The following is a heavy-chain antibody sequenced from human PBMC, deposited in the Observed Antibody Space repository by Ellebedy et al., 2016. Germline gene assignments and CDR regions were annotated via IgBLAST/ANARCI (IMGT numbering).Heavy chain of an antibody. Sequence: GESLKISCAASGFTFSDYAMHWVRQAPGKGLEWVAVISYAGSNSYYADSVKGRFTISRDNSQNTLYLQMNSLRAEDTALYYCAKGSRQVAYPLGDYWGQGTLVTVSS. V-gene: IGHV3-30-3*01. CDR3: AKGSRQVAYPLGDY. D-gene: IGHD3-16*01. J-gene: IGHJ4*02. CDR2: ISYAGSNS. CDR1: GFTFSDYA.